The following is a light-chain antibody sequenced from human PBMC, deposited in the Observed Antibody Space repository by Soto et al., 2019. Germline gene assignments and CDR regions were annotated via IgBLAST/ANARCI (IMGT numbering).Light chain of an antibody. CDR1: QSISGW. J-gene: IGKJ2*01. V-gene: IGKV1-5*01. CDR3: QLYDSFSMYT. CDR2: DAS. Sequence: DIQMTQSPSTLSASVGDRVTITCRASQSISGWLAWYQQRPGKAPKVLIYDASKLETGVPSMFNRRGSKTEVTLFVNSLEPDDFASNYWQLYDSFSMYTFGPGTKL.